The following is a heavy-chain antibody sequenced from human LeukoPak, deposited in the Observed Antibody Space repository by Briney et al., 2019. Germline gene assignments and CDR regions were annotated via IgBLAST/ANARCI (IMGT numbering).Heavy chain of an antibody. CDR1: RYTFTSYY. CDR3: ATDYQLGY. CDR2: MNPNSGNT. J-gene: IGHJ4*02. V-gene: IGHV1-8*03. D-gene: IGHD2-2*01. Sequence: ASVKVSCKASRYTFTSYYMHWVRQATGQGLEWMGWMNPNSGNTGYAQKFQGRVTITRNTSISTAYMELSSLRSEDTAVYYCATDYQLGYWGQGTLVTVSS.